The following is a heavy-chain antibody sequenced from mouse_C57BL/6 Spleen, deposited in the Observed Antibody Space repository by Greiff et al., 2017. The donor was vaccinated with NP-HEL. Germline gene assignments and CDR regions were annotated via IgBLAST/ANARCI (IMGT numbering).Heavy chain of an antibody. CDR2: IWRGGST. V-gene: IGHV2-5*01. CDR3: AKKGIYSYFDV. CDR1: GFSFTSYG. J-gene: IGHJ1*03. Sequence: VQLVESGPGLVQPSQSLSITCTVSGFSFTSYGVHWVRQSPGKGLEWLGVIWRGGSTDYNAAFMSRLSITKDNSKSQVFFKMNSLQADDTAIYYCAKKGIYSYFDVWGTGTTVTVSS.